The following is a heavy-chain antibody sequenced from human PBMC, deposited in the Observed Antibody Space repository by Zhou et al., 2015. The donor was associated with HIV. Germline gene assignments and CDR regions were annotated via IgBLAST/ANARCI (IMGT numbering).Heavy chain of an antibody. CDR3: TSSSGNYDYAFDT. D-gene: IGHD3-16*01. CDR2: INPIFEIQ. V-gene: IGHV1-69*17. CDR1: GGTFRSDG. J-gene: IGHJ3*02. Sequence: QVQLVQSGTEVKKPGSSVKVSCKASGGTFRSDGISWVRQAPGQGLEWMGGINPIFEIQNYAERFRDRLSITADKSTSTAYMELTSLRSEDAAIYYCTSSSGNYDYAFDTWGQGTQIIVSS.